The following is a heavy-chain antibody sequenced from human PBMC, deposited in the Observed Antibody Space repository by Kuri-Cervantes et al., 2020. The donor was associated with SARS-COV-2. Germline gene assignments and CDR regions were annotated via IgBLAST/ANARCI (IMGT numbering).Heavy chain of an antibody. Sequence: SCAVSGDSISDSNNWWSWVRRPPGKGLEWIGDINHSGGTNYNPSLKSRVSISADSSKNQFSLKMRSVTAADTAVYFCARGLVEVLPSPILGLGPYYYSYHIDVWGQGTAVTVSS. CDR1: GDSISDSNNW. D-gene: IGHD3-16*01. CDR3: ARGLVEVLPSPILGLGPYYYSYHIDV. CDR2: INHSGGT. J-gene: IGHJ6*02. V-gene: IGHV4-4*01.